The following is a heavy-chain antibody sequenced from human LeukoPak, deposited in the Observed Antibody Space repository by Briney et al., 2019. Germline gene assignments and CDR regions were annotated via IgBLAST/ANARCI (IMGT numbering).Heavy chain of an antibody. J-gene: IGHJ4*02. CDR2: ISGSGGST. CDR1: GFTFSTYA. D-gene: IGHD3-10*01. CDR3: ARSSSYDY. V-gene: IGHV3-23*01. Sequence: PGGSLRLSCAASGFTFSTYAMSWVRQAPGKGLECVSVISGSGGSTYYADSVKGRFTISRDNSKYTLFLQMNSLRAEDTAVYYCARSSSYDYWGQGTLVTVSS.